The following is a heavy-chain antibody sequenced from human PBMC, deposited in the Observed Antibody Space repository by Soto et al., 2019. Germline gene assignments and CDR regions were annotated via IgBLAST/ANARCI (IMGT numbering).Heavy chain of an antibody. CDR1: GFTFSSYA. V-gene: IGHV3-23*01. Sequence: EVQLLESGGGLVQPGGSLRLSCAASGFTFSSYAMSWVRQATGKGLEWVSAISGSGGSTYYADSVKGRFTISRDNSKNTLYLQMKSLSAEDTALYYCAKAAWLLDQTYNNGGQGTLVTVSS. D-gene: IGHD5-12*01. CDR3: AKAAWLLDQTYNN. J-gene: IGHJ4*02. CDR2: ISGSGGST.